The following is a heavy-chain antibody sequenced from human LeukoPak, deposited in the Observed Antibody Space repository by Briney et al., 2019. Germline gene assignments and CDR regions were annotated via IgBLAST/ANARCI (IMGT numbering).Heavy chain of an antibody. CDR3: ARDTTPGGWSTFIDY. Sequence: SVKVSCKASGGTFSSYAISWVRQAPGQGLEWVGGIIPIFGTANYAQRFQGRVTITADKSTSTAYMELSSLRSEDTSVYYCARDTTPGGWSTFIDYWGQGTLVTVSS. J-gene: IGHJ4*02. D-gene: IGHD6-19*01. V-gene: IGHV1-69*06. CDR2: IIPIFGTA. CDR1: GGTFSSYA.